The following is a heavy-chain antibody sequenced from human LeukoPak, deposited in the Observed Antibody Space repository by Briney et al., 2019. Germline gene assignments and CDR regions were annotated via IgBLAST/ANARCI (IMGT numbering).Heavy chain of an antibody. CDR2: ISSSSSYI. CDR1: GFTFSSYS. Sequence: GGSLRLSCAASGFTFSSYSMNWVRQAPGKGLEWVSSISSSSSYIYYADSVKGRFTISRDNAKNSLYLQMNSLRAEDTAVYYCARDNPVEWLQFGADAFDIWGQGTMVTVSS. J-gene: IGHJ3*02. CDR3: ARDNPVEWLQFGADAFDI. D-gene: IGHD5-24*01. V-gene: IGHV3-21*01.